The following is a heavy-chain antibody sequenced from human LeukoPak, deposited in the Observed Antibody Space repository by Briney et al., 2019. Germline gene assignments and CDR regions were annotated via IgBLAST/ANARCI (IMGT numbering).Heavy chain of an antibody. CDR3: AKGQEAYYYDSSGYSGHFDY. CDR2: IGGSGGST. J-gene: IGHJ4*02. CDR1: GFTFSSYD. V-gene: IGHV3-23*01. Sequence: GGSLRLSCAASGFTFSSYDMSWVRQAPGKGLEWVSTIGGSGGSTYYADSVKGRFTISRDNSKNTLYLQMNSLRAEDTAVYYCAKGQEAYYYDSSGYSGHFDYWGQGTLVTVSS. D-gene: IGHD3-22*01.